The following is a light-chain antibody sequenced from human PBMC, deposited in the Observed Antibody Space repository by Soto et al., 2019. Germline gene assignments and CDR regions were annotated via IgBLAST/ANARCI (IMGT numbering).Light chain of an antibody. CDR2: EGS. V-gene: IGLV2-14*01. Sequence: QSALTQPASVAGSPGQSITISCTGTSSDVGGYKYVSWYLQHPGTAPKLSIYEGSKRPSGVSHRFSGSKSGNTASLTISGLQAEDEADYYCSSYTRTRTLVFGTGTKVTVL. CDR1: SSDVGGYKY. CDR3: SSYTRTRTLV. J-gene: IGLJ1*01.